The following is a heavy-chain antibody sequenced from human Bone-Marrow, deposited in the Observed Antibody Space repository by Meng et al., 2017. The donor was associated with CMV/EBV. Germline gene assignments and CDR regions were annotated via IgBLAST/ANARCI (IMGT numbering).Heavy chain of an antibody. CDR2: ISGSGGST. J-gene: IGHJ6*02. CDR1: GFTFSSYA. CDR3: ANAKSMTTVTLRTYYYYYGMDV. D-gene: IGHD4-11*01. V-gene: IGHV3-23*01. Sequence: GESLKISCAASGFTFSSYAMSWVRQAPGKGLEWVSAISGSGGSTYYADSVKGRFTISRDNSKNTLYLQMNSLRAEDTAVYYCANAKSMTTVTLRTYYYYYGMDVWGQGTTVTVSS.